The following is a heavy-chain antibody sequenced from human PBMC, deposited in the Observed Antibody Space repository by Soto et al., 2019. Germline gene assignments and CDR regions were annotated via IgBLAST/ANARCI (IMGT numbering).Heavy chain of an antibody. D-gene: IGHD3-10*01. V-gene: IGHV4-61*01. J-gene: IGHJ4*02. CDR2: IYYSGST. CDR1: GGSISSSSYY. Sequence: SETLSLTCTVPGGSISSSSYYWGWIRQPPGKGLEWIGYIYYSGSTNYNPSLKSRVTISVDTSKNQFSLKLSSVTAADTAVYYCARDYGTMVRGVIITNSAFDYWGQGTLVTVSS. CDR3: ARDYGTMVRGVIITNSAFDY.